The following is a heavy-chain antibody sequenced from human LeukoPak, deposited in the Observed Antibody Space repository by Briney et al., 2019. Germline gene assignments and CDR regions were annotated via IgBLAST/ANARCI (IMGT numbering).Heavy chain of an antibody. D-gene: IGHD7-27*01. CDR1: GFTFNSFF. J-gene: IGHJ4*02. Sequence: PGGSLRLSCAASGFTFNSFFLNWVRLTPGRELEWLACISQDGSETFYMDSVRGRFTISRDNTKNSLYLQMDSLRAEDTDVYFCVRDLGHSRHYFEYWGQGALVTVSS. CDR2: ISQDGSET. CDR3: VRDLGHSRHYFEY. V-gene: IGHV3-7*01.